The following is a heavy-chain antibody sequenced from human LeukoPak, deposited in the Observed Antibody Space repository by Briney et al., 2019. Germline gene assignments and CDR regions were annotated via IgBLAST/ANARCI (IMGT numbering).Heavy chain of an antibody. D-gene: IGHD2-21*01. J-gene: IGHJ4*02. V-gene: IGHV4-34*01. CDR1: GGSFSGYY. Sequence: IPSETLSLTCAVYGGSFSGYYWSCIRQPPGKGLEWIGEINHSGRTNYNPSLKSRVTISVDTSKNQFSLKLSSVTAADTAVYYCARGRALIDWGQGTLVTVSS. CDR3: ARGRALID. CDR2: INHSGRT.